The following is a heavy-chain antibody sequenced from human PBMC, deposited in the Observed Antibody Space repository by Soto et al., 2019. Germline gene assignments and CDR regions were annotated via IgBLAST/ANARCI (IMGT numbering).Heavy chain of an antibody. V-gene: IGHV1-3*01. Sequence: ASVKVSCKASGYTFTSYAMHWVRQAPGQRLEWMGWINAGNGNTKYSQKFQDRVTMTRSTSISTAYMELSSLTSEDTAVYYCTGGPPNWGFDSWGQGTPVTVSS. CDR2: INAGNGNT. CDR1: GYTFTSYA. CDR3: TGGPPNWGFDS. D-gene: IGHD7-27*01. J-gene: IGHJ5*01.